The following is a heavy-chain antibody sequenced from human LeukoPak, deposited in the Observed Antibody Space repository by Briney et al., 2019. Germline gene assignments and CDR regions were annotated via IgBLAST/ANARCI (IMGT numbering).Heavy chain of an antibody. CDR3: ARGRFDCSGGSCYLLTTIDY. Sequence: SQTLSLTCAVYGGSFSSYYWSWIRQPPGKGLEWIGEINHSGSTNYNPSLKSRVTISVDTSKNQFSLKLSSVTAADTAVYYCARGRFDCSGGSCYLLTTIDYWGQGTLVTISS. CDR2: INHSGST. V-gene: IGHV4-34*01. J-gene: IGHJ4*02. CDR1: GGSFSSYY. D-gene: IGHD2-15*01.